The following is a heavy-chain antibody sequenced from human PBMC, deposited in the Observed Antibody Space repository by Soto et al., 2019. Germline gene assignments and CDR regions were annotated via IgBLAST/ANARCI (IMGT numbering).Heavy chain of an antibody. V-gene: IGHV4-39*01. Sequence: SETLSLTCTVSGGSISSSSYYWGWIRQPPGKGLEWIESIYYSGSTYYNPSLKSRVTISVDTSKNQFSLKLSSVTAADTAVYYCARGYYDFWSVNTAEIGEGYYYGMDVWGQGTTVTVSS. J-gene: IGHJ6*02. CDR3: ARGYYDFWSVNTAEIGEGYYYGMDV. CDR2: IYYSGST. D-gene: IGHD3-3*01. CDR1: GGSISSSSYY.